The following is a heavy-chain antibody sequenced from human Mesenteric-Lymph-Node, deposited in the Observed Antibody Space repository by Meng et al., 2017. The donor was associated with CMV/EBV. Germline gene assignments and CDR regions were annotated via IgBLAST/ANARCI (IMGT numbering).Heavy chain of an antibody. V-gene: IGHV1-69*01. CDR2: IIPIFATP. J-gene: IGHJ4*02. CDR3: ARGEDLTY. D-gene: IGHD2-21*02. CDR1: GDTFSDYI. Sequence: VKVSCKTSGDTFSDYIFTWVRQAPGQGLEWMGSIIPIFATPNYALKFQGRVTFIADESTSTVYMEMSSLRSGDTAVYYCARGEDLTYWGQGTLVTVSS.